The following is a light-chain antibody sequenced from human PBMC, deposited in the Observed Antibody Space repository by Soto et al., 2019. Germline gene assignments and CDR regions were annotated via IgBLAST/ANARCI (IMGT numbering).Light chain of an antibody. CDR2: KVY. CDR3: MHWTHWPIT. Sequence: VMAQSPLSLPVTLGQPASISCRSNQSLVHSAGISDFSWFQQRPGRSPRRLIYKVYNRDSRVTARFSGSGSGTDFALKISRVEAEDVGVYYCMHWTHWPITVGPGTRLEIK. CDR1: QSLVHSAGISD. J-gene: IGKJ5*01. V-gene: IGKV2-30*02.